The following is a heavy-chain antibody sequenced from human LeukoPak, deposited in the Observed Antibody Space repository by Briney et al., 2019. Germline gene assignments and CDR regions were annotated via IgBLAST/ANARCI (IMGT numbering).Heavy chain of an antibody. CDR3: ARSSPYSSAFDY. D-gene: IGHD6-25*01. CDR1: GGTLSSYA. Sequence: SVKVSCKASGGTLSSYAISWVRQAPGQGLEWMGGIIPIFGTANYAQKFQGRVTITADESTSTAYMELSSLRSEDTAVYYCARSSPYSSAFDYWGQGTLVTVSS. CDR2: IIPIFGTA. V-gene: IGHV1-69*13. J-gene: IGHJ4*02.